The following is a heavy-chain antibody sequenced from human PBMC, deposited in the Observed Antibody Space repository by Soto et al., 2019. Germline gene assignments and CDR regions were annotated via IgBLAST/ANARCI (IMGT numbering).Heavy chain of an antibody. CDR1: GFTFTNYW. V-gene: IGHV5-51*01. Sequence: GESLKISCQGSGFTFTNYWIGWVRQMPGKGLEWMGVIYPDDSDTRYGPSFQGQVTISADKSISTAYLQWSGLKASDTAMYYCARHGPRVYYDNSDYYYYGMDVWGQGTTVTVSS. D-gene: IGHD3-22*01. CDR3: ARHGPRVYYDNSDYYYYGMDV. CDR2: IYPDDSDT. J-gene: IGHJ6*02.